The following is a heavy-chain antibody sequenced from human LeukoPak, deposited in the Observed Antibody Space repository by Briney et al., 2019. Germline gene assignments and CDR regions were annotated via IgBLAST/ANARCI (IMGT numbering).Heavy chain of an antibody. CDR1: GFTFSSYW. V-gene: IGHV3-7*01. D-gene: IGHD2-2*01. CDR2: IKYDGSKK. CDR3: ARDLNIVVVADVSNYDAFDI. J-gene: IGHJ3*02. Sequence: PGGSLRLSFAATGFTFSSYWMSWVGQARGQGLEWVANIKYDGSKKYYVDSVKGGLSLPTDSAQNSLYRQMNSLRAEDTAVQYCARDLNIVVVADVSNYDAFDIWGQGTMVTVSS.